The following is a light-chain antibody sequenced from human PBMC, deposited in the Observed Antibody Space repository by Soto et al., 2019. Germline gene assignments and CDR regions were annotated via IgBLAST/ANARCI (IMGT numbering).Light chain of an antibody. Sequence: QSVLTQPPSASGTPGQRVTISCSGSSSNIGSNTVNWYQQLPGTAPKLLIYSNNQRPSGVPDRFSGSKSGTSASLAISGLQSGDGADLYWGAMGGRLNGYGLGTGDKVTVL. CDR2: SNN. CDR3: GAMGGRLNGYG. J-gene: IGLJ1*01. V-gene: IGLV1-44*01. CDR1: SSNIGSNT.